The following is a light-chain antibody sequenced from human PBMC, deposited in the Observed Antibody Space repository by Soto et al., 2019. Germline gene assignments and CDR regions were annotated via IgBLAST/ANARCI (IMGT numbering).Light chain of an antibody. CDR3: SSYTGTSTPYI. V-gene: IGLV2-14*01. J-gene: IGLJ1*01. Sequence: QSALTQPASVSGSPGQSITISCTGTISDVGGYNYVSWYQQHPGKAPKPMIYDVSNRPSGVSNRFSGSKSGNTASLTISGLQAEDEADYYCSSYTGTSTPYIFGTGTQLTVL. CDR2: DVS. CDR1: ISDVGGYNY.